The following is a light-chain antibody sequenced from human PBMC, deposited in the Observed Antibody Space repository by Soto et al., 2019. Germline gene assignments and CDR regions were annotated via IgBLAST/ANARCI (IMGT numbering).Light chain of an antibody. J-gene: IGKJ1*01. CDR3: QQCGSSPWT. Sequence: EIVLTQSPGTLSLSPGERATLSCRASQSVSSSYLVWYQQKPGQAPRLLIYGASSRATGIPDRFSGNGSGTDFTLTVSRLEPEDFSVYYCQQCGSSPWTFGQGTKVDIK. V-gene: IGKV3-20*01. CDR1: QSVSSSY. CDR2: GAS.